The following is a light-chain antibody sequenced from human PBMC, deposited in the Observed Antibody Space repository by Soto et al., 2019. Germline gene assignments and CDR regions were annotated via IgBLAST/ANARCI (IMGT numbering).Light chain of an antibody. CDR1: QSLIHSDGDTY. CDR3: MQGTHWPWT. CDR2: KVS. J-gene: IGKJ1*01. Sequence: DVVMTQSPLSLPVTLGQPASISCRSSQSLIHSDGDTYLNWFQQRPVQSPRRIIYKVSDRDSGVPDRFSGSGSGADFTVKISRVEAEDVGVYYCMQGTHWPWTFGQGTEVEL. V-gene: IGKV2-30*02.